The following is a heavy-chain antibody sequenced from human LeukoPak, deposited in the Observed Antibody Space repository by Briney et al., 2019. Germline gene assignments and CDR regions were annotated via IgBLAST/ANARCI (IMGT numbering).Heavy chain of an antibody. D-gene: IGHD1-14*01. V-gene: IGHV3-7*03. CDR2: IKQDGSEK. CDR1: GFTFSSHW. J-gene: IGHJ6*02. Sequence: GGSLRLSCAASGFTFSSHWMNWVRQAPGRGLEWVANIKQDGSEKYYVDSVKGRFTISRDNAKNSLYLQMISLRAEDTAVYYCGRSMDVWGQGTMVTVSS. CDR3: GRSMDV.